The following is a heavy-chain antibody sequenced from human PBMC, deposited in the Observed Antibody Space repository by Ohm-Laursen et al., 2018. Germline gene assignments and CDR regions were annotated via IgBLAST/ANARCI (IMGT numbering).Heavy chain of an antibody. CDR1: HAAMNSYT. CDR2: ISDRGRA. CDR3: VGTGLLNGYDY. D-gene: IGHD3-9*01. V-gene: IGHV4-4*07. Sequence: GTLSLTCNVSHAAMNSYTWNWIRQPAGRGLEWIGHISDRGRANYSPSLMSRLTMSIDTSIKQFSLKLTSVTAADTAMYYCVGTGLLNGYDYWGHGTLVTVS. J-gene: IGHJ4*01.